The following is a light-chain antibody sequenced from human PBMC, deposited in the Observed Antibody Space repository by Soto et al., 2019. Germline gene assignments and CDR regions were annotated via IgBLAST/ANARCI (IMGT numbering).Light chain of an antibody. CDR3: QQRSNWPPMYT. V-gene: IGKV3-11*01. J-gene: IGKJ2*01. CDR2: DAS. Sequence: EIVLTQSPATLSLSPGERATLFCRASQSGSDSLAWYQQKPGQAPRLLIYDASNSATGIPARFRGSGSGTAFTLTISSLEPEDFAVYYCQQRSNWPPMYTFGQGTKLEIK. CDR1: QSGSDS.